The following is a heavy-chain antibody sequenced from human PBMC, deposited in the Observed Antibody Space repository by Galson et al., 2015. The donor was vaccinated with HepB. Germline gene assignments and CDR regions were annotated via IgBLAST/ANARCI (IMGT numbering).Heavy chain of an antibody. CDR1: GFTFSDYY. V-gene: IGHV3-11*06. CDR3: ARAWYYYDSSGPLDI. Sequence: SLRLSCAASGFTFSDYYMSWIRQAPGKGLEWVSYISSSSSYTNYADSAKGRFTISRDNAKNSLYLQMDSLRAEDTAVYYCARAWYYYDSSGPLDIWGQGTLVTVSS. D-gene: IGHD3-22*01. J-gene: IGHJ4*02. CDR2: ISSSSSYT.